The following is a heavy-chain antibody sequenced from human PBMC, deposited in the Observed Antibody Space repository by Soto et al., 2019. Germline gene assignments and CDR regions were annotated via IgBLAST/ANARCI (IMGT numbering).Heavy chain of an antibody. D-gene: IGHD3-9*01. Sequence: ASVKVSCKTSGYSFAGHYLHWVRQAPGQGLDWMGWINPNNGGTIYAQKFQGRVTMTSDTSISTAYMVLTSLRSDDTAVYYCARDSHYDILTGYSRNAFDMWGRGTVVTVSS. CDR1: GYSFAGHY. CDR2: INPNNGGT. V-gene: IGHV1-2*02. J-gene: IGHJ3*02. CDR3: ARDSHYDILTGYSRNAFDM.